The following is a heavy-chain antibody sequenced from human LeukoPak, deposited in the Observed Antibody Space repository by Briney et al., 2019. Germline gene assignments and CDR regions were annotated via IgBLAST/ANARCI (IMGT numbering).Heavy chain of an antibody. CDR3: ARDIPGYGDYASCCAFDI. J-gene: IGHJ3*02. CDR1: GFTFSSYW. D-gene: IGHD4-17*01. CDR2: IKQGGSEK. Sequence: PGGSLRLSCAASGFTFSSYWMSWVRQAPGKGLEWVANIKQGGSEKYYVDSVKGRFTISRDNAKNSLYLQMNSLRAEDTAVYYCARDIPGYGDYASCCAFDIWGQGTMVTVSS. V-gene: IGHV3-7*01.